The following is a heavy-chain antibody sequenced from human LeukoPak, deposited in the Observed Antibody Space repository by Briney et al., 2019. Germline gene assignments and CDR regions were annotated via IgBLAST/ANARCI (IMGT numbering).Heavy chain of an antibody. V-gene: IGHV5-51*01. D-gene: IGHD3-10*01. Sequence: GESLKISCKGSGYSFTSYWIGWVRQMPGKGLEWMGIIYPGDSDTRYSPSFQGQVTISADKSISTAYLQWSSLKASDTAMYYCARHLGPSYYGSGSLAYYYMDVWGKGTTVTVSS. CDR1: GYSFTSYW. CDR3: ARHLGPSYYGSGSLAYYYMDV. CDR2: IYPGDSDT. J-gene: IGHJ6*03.